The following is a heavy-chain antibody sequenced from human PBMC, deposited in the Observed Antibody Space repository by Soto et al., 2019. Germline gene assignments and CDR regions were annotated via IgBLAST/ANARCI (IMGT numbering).Heavy chain of an antibody. CDR3: AKDQGYSGYDQPHAFDI. D-gene: IGHD5-12*01. J-gene: IGHJ3*02. V-gene: IGHV3-23*01. Sequence: GVSLRLSCAASGFTFSSYAMSWVRQAPGKGLEWVSAISGSGGSTYYADSVKGRFTISRDNSKNTLYLQMDSLRAEDTAVYYCAKDQGYSGYDQPHAFDIWGQGTMVTVSS. CDR2: ISGSGGST. CDR1: GFTFSSYA.